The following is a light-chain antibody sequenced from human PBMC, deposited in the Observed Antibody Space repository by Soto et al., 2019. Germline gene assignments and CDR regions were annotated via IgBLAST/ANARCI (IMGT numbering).Light chain of an antibody. V-gene: IGKV3D-20*02. CDR2: GAS. J-gene: IGKJ4*01. CDR1: QSVSSSY. CDR3: HQRSDWAIS. Sequence: TLLTQSPGTRSLSPGERAPLACRASQSVSSSYLTWYHQKPGKAPRLLIYGASNRATGIPARFSCSGSGTDCTLTISCLQPGDVAVADCHQRSDWAISFGGGTKVDIK.